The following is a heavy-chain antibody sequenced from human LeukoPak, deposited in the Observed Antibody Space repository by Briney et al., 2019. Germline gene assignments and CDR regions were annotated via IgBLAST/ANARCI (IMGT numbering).Heavy chain of an antibody. CDR1: GFTFSSYA. Sequence: PGGSLRLSCAASGFTFSSYAMHWVRQAPGKGLEWVAVISYDGSNKYYADSVKGRFTISRDNSKNTLYLQMNSLRAGDTAVYYCAGSRRHYYYYGMDVWGQGTTVTVSS. J-gene: IGHJ6*02. CDR2: ISYDGSNK. V-gene: IGHV3-30-3*01. CDR3: AGSRRHYYYYGMDV.